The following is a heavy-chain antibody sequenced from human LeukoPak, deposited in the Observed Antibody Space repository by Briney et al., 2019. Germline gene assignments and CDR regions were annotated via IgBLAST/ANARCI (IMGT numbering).Heavy chain of an antibody. V-gene: IGHV4-39*01. CDR2: IYYSGST. Sequence: SETLSLTCTVSGGSISSSSHYWGWTRQPPGKGLEWIGSIYYSGSTYYNPSLKSRVTISVDTSKNQFSLKLTSVTAADTAVHYCARHQSYYYDYYMDVWGKGTTVTISS. CDR1: GGSISSSSHY. CDR3: ARHQSYYYDYYMDV. J-gene: IGHJ6*03.